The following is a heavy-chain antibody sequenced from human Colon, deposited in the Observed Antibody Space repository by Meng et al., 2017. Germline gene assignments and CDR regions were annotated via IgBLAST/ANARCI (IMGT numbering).Heavy chain of an antibody. CDR1: GYTFTTYG. J-gene: IGHJ4*02. D-gene: IGHD4-17*01. Sequence: QVPLVQSGAEVKKPGASVTVSCKASGYTFTTYGISWMRQAPGQGLEWMGWISTYDDNTNYVEKFRGRVTMTTDTSTNTAYMELRSLRSDDTAVYYCARDNPGDYVWDYWGQGTLVTVSS. CDR3: ARDNPGDYVWDY. V-gene: IGHV1-18*01. CDR2: ISTYDDNT.